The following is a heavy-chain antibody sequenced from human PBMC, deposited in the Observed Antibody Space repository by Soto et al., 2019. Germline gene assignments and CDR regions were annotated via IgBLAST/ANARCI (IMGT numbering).Heavy chain of an antibody. D-gene: IGHD2-15*01. CDR3: AREWGTVVLGAFDL. CDR2: IRYDGSNK. Sequence: PVGSLRLSCKASGFNFRTYGMHWVRQAQGKGLEWVAVIRYDGSNKFYAESVKGRFTISRDNFRNTLYPQMNSLRVEDTAVYHCAREWGTVVLGAFDLWGRGTMVTVSS. V-gene: IGHV3-33*01. CDR1: GFNFRTYG. J-gene: IGHJ3*01.